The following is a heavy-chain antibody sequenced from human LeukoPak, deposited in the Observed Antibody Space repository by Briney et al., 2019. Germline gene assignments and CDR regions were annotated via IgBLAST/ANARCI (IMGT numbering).Heavy chain of an antibody. J-gene: IGHJ4*02. D-gene: IGHD3-10*01. V-gene: IGHV3-7*04. CDR3: ARSYSSGSYYTDY. Sequence: GGSLRLSCAVSGFTLSSYWMXWVRXAPGKXLEWVANIKQDGSEKYYVDSVKGRFTISRDNAKNSLYLQMNSLRAEDTAVYYCARSYSSGSYYTDYWGQGTLVTVSS. CDR1: GFTLSSYW. CDR2: IKQDGSEK.